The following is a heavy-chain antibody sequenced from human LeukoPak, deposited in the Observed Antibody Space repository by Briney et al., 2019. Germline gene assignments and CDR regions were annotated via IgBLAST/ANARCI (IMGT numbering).Heavy chain of an antibody. V-gene: IGHV4-39*07. CDR3: ARSVGLSGYPPPYGMDV. J-gene: IGHJ6*02. CDR2: IYYSGST. CDR1: GGSISSSSFY. D-gene: IGHD3-16*02. Sequence: SETLSLTCTVSGGSISSSSFYWGWIRQPPGKGLEWIGSIYYSGSTYYNPSLKSRVTISVDTSKNQFSLKLSSVTAADTAVYYCARSVGLSGYPPPYGMDVWGQGTTVTVSS.